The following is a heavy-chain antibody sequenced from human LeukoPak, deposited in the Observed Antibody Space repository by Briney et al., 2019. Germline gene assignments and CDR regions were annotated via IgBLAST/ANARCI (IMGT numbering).Heavy chain of an antibody. J-gene: IGHJ6*02. CDR1: GGSISSYY. CDR2: IYSSGST. CDR3: ARDHSSSWYPNYYYYGMDV. Sequence: SETLSLTCTVSGGSISSYYWSWIRQPPGKALEWIGYIYSSGSTNYNPSLKSRVTISVDTSKNQFSLKLSSVTAADTAVYYCARDHSSSWYPNYYYYGMDVWGQGTTVTVSS. D-gene: IGHD6-13*01. V-gene: IGHV4-59*01.